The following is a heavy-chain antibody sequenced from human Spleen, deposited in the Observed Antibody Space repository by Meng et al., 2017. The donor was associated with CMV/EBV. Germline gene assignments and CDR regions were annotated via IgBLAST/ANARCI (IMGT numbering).Heavy chain of an antibody. CDR3: TRSGGVTSVFIGLDV. CDR2: LSTIRTNI. Sequence: GESLKISCGASGFTFRNYDMNWVRQAPGKGLEWVSSLSTIRTNIFYADSVKGRFTISRDNTKKSLYLQMNSLRVEDTAVYYCTRSGGVTSVFIGLDVWGQGTTVTVSS. J-gene: IGHJ6*02. CDR1: GFTFRNYD. D-gene: IGHD4-11*01. V-gene: IGHV3-21*01.